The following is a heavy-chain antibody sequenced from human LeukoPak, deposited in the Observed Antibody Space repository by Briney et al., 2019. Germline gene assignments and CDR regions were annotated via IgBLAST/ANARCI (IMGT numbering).Heavy chain of an antibody. CDR1: GFTFSSYN. CDR2: ISPTGEGT. V-gene: IGHV3-23*01. J-gene: IGHJ4*02. CDR3: ARDAGGAWPFDY. D-gene: IGHD4-17*01. Sequence: HPGESLRLSCAASGFTFSSYNMNWVRQAPGRGLEWVSTISPTGEGTHYADSVKGRFTISRDNSKNTLSLEMNSLRADDTATYYCARDAGGAWPFDYWGQGTRVIVSS.